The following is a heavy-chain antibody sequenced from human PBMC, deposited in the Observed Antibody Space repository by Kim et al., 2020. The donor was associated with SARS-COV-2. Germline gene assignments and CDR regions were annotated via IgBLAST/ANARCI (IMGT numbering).Heavy chain of an antibody. D-gene: IGHD3-9*01. CDR1: GFTFESYG. J-gene: IGHJ6*02. CDR2: VWYDESEK. CDR3: ARAGDILTGYYLKEDYYYGMDV. Sequence: GGSPRLSCKASGFTFESYGLHWVRQVPGKGLEWVALVWYDESEKLYAESVKGRFTISRDDSNNTLYLQLNSLRAEDTAVYFCARAGDILTGYYLKEDYYYGMDVWGQGTTVIVSS. V-gene: IGHV3-33*01.